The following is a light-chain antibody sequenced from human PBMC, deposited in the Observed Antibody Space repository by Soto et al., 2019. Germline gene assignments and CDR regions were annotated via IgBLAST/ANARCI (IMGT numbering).Light chain of an antibody. Sequence: QSVLAQPASVSGSPGQSITISCTGTTSDIAGYNYVSWYQQHPGKAPKLLIYEVTSRASGVSHRFSGSKSGNTASLTISGLQAEDEAEYYCNSYPSASFYVFGTGTKATVL. J-gene: IGLJ1*01. CDR1: TSDIAGYNY. V-gene: IGLV2-14*01. CDR3: NSYPSASFYV. CDR2: EVT.